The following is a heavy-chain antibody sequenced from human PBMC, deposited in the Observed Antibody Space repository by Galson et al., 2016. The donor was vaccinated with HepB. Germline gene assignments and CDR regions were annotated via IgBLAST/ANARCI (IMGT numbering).Heavy chain of an antibody. CDR1: GFTFSSYA. D-gene: IGHD2/OR15-2a*01. CDR2: DNGGGETT. J-gene: IGHJ4*02. Sequence: SLRLSCAASGFTFSSYAMDWLRQAPGKGLEWVATDNGGGETTFYADSVRGRFTISRDNYYNTLYLQMDRLRAEDTAIYYCAQDILGVPYYWGQGTLVTVSS. CDR3: AQDILGVPYY. V-gene: IGHV3-23*01.